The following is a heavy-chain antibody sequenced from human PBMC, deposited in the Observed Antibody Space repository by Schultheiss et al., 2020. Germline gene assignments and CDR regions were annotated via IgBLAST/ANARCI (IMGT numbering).Heavy chain of an antibody. CDR2: ISSSSSYI. Sequence: GGSLRLSCAASGFTFSSYSMNWVRQAPGKGLEWVSSISSSSSYIYYADSVKGRFTISRDNAKNSLYLQMNSLRAEDTAVYYCARVMVSIAARLKKYYYYGMDVWGQGTTVTVSS. V-gene: IGHV3-21*01. D-gene: IGHD6-6*01. CDR3: ARVMVSIAARLKKYYYYGMDV. J-gene: IGHJ6*02. CDR1: GFTFSSYS.